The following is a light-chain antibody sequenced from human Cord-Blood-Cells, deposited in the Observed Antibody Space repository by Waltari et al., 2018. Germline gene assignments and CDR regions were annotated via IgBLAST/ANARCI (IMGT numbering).Light chain of an antibody. CDR2: VGTGGMVG. J-gene: IGLJ1*01. CDR1: SGHSNDK. Sequence: QPVLAQPPSASASLGASVTLTCTLSSGHSNDKVHWYQPRHAKGPRFVMRVGTGGMVGSKGDGIPDRFSVLGSGLNRYLTIKNIQEEDESDYHCGADHGSGSNFVYVFGTGTKVTVL. V-gene: IGLV9-49*01. CDR3: GADHGSGSNFVYV.